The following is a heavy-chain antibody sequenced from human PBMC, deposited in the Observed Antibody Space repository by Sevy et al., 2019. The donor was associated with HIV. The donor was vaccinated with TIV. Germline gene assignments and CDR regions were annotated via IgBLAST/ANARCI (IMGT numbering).Heavy chain of an antibody. Sequence: ASVKVSCKASGGTFSSYAISWVRQAPGQGLEWMGGIIPIFGTANYAQNFQGRVTITADKSTSTAYMGLSSLRSEDTAVYYCARDRQIVDTAMVGQHYYYYYMDVWGKGTTVTVSS. CDR2: IIPIFGTA. J-gene: IGHJ6*03. D-gene: IGHD5-18*01. V-gene: IGHV1-69*06. CDR3: ARDRQIVDTAMVGQHYYYYYMDV. CDR1: GGTFSSYA.